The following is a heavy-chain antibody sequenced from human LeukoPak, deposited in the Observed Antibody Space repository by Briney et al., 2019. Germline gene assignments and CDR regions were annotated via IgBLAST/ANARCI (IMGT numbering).Heavy chain of an antibody. CDR3: AKKIFGVASNYFDY. CDR1: GFTLSSYA. V-gene: IGHV3-23*01. Sequence: GGSLRLSCAVSGFTLSSYAMSWVRQAPGKGLEWVSAISGSGGSTYYADSVKGRFTISRDNSKNTLYLQMNSLRAEDTAVYYCAKKIFGVASNYFDYWGQGTLVTVSS. J-gene: IGHJ4*02. CDR2: ISGSGGST. D-gene: IGHD3-3*01.